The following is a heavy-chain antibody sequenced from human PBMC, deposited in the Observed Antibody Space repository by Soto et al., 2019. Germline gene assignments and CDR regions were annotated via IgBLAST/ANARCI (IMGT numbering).Heavy chain of an antibody. CDR2: INPNSGGT. CDR3: ARESSSAGIDP. Sequence: ASVKVSCKASGYTFTGYDMHWVRQAPGQGLEWMGWINPNSGGTNYAQKFQGWVTMTRDTSISTAYMELSRLRSDDTAVYYCARESSSAGIDPWGQGTLVTVSS. J-gene: IGHJ5*02. V-gene: IGHV1-2*04. D-gene: IGHD6-6*01. CDR1: GYTFTGYD.